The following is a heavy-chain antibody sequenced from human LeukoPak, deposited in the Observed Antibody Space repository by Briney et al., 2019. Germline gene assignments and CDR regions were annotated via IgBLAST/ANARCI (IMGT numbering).Heavy chain of an antibody. V-gene: IGHV4-34*01. D-gene: IGHD3-9*01. CDR2: INHSGST. Sequence: SSETLSLTCAVYGGSFCGYYWSWIRQPPGKGLEWIGEINHSGSTNYNPTLKSRVTISVDTSKNQFSLKLSSVTAADTAVYYCARGVSLGNRILTGRSFDYWGQGTLVTVSS. CDR3: ARGVSLGNRILTGRSFDY. J-gene: IGHJ4*02. CDR1: GGSFCGYY.